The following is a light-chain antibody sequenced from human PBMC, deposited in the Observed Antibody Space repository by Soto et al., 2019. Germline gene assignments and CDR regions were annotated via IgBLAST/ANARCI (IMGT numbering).Light chain of an antibody. CDR2: GAF. CDR3: QQSYTTPPIT. Sequence: DIQMTQSPSSLSASVVDRVSLTCRASQSISNHLNWYQQKPGKAPNLLIYGAFTLQRGVPSRFSGSGSGTDFTLTISSLQPEDFATYYCQQSYTTPPITFGQGTRLEIK. CDR1: QSISNH. V-gene: IGKV1-39*01. J-gene: IGKJ5*01.